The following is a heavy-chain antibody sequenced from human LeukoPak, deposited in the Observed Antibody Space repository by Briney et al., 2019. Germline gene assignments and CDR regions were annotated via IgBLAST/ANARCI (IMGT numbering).Heavy chain of an antibody. D-gene: IGHD3-3*01. CDR2: IYPGDSDT. CDR3: ARLSYYDFWSGYYTPEAYYFDY. CDR1: GYSFTSYW. V-gene: IGHV5-51*01. Sequence: PGESLKISCKGSGYSFTSYWIGWVRQMPGKGLEWMGIIYPGDSDTRYSPSFQGQVTISADKSISTAYLQWSSLKASDTAMYYCARLSYYDFWSGYYTPEAYYFDYWGRGTLVTVSS. J-gene: IGHJ4*02.